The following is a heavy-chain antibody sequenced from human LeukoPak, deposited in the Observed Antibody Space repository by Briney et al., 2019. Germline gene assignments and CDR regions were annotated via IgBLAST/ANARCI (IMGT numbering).Heavy chain of an antibody. J-gene: IGHJ4*02. D-gene: IGHD1-26*01. CDR3: ARVAGATLD. Sequence: GGSLRLSCAASGFTFSSYEMNWVRQAPGKGLEWVSYINSRGSTIYYADSVKGRLTISRDNAKNSLYLQINNLSAEDTAVYYCARVAGATLDWGQGTLVTVSS. CDR2: INSRGSTI. V-gene: IGHV3-48*03. CDR1: GFTFSSYE.